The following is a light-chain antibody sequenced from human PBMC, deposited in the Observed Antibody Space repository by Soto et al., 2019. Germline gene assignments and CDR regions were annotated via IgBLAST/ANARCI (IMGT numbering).Light chain of an antibody. CDR1: SSDVGGYNY. CDR2: DVS. J-gene: IGLJ2*01. V-gene: IGLV2-14*03. CDR3: SSYTRSSTLVV. Sequence: QSALTQPASVSGSPGQSITISCTGTSSDVGGYNYVSWYQHHPGKAPKLVIYDVSNRPSGVSNRFSGSKSGNTASLTISGLQAEDEADYYCSSYTRSSTLVVFGGGTKVTVL.